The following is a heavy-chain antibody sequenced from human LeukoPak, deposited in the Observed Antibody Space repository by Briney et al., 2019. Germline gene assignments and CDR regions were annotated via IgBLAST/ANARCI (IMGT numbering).Heavy chain of an antibody. CDR2: ISSSGSTI. CDR1: GFTFSSYE. J-gene: IGHJ6*03. CDR3: ARAGLPVYYYYMDV. Sequence: PGGSLRLSCAASGFTFSSYEMNWVRQAPGKGLEWVSYISSSGSTIYYADSVKGRFTISRDNAKNTLYLQMNSLRAEDTAVYYCARAGLPVYYYYMDVWGKGTTVTVSS. V-gene: IGHV3-48*03.